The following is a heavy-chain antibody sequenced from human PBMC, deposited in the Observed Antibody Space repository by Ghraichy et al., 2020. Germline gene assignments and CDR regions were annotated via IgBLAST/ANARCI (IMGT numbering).Heavy chain of an antibody. CDR1: GFKFGTYT. D-gene: IGHD3-3*01. Sequence: GGSLRRSCAASGFKFGTYTMNWVRQAPGKGLEWVSSINSRSDDIFYGDSLKGRFTISRDNAKNSLYLEMHTLRVEDTAIYYCARDYTISGVLVRAFDIWGQGTMVTVSS. CDR3: ARDYTISGVLVRAFDI. J-gene: IGHJ3*02. CDR2: INSRSDDI. V-gene: IGHV3-21*01.